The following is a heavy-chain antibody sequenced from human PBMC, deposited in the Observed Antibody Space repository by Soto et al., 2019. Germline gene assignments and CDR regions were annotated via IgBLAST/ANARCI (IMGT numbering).Heavy chain of an antibody. V-gene: IGHV1-69*02. J-gene: IGHJ6*03. Sequence: QVQLVQSGAEVKKPGSSVKVSCKASGGTFSSYTISWVRQAPGQGLEWMGRIIPILGIANYAQKFQGRVTITADKSTSTAYMELSSLRSEDTAVYYCASKNLGYCSGGSCYLGGSYYYYYMDVWGKGTTVTVSS. D-gene: IGHD2-15*01. CDR1: GGTFSSYT. CDR2: IIPILGIA. CDR3: ASKNLGYCSGGSCYLGGSYYYYYMDV.